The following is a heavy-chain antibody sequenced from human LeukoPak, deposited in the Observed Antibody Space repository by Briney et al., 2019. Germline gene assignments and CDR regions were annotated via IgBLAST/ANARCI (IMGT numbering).Heavy chain of an antibody. V-gene: IGHV4-61*01. CDR3: ARLKEGIDY. CDR2: IYYSGST. Sequence: SETLSLTCTVSGDSVSSGSYYWSWIRQPPGKGLEWIGYIYYSGSTKYNPSLKSRVTISVDTSKNQLSLQLSSVTAADTAVYYCARLKEGIDYWGQGTLVTVSS. D-gene: IGHD3-10*01. CDR1: GDSVSSGSYY. J-gene: IGHJ4*02.